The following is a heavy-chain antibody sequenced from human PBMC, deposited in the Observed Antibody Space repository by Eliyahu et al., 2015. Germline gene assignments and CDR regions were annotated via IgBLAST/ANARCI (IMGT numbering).Heavy chain of an antibody. D-gene: IGHD1-26*01. V-gene: IGHV3-30-3*01. CDR3: AGWERRFDY. Sequence: QVQLVESGGGVVQPGRSLRLSCAASGFTFSSYAMHWVRQAPGKGLEGVAVISYDGSNKYYADSVKGRFTISRDNSKNTLYLQMNSLRAEDTAVYYCAGWERRFDYWGQGTLVTVSS. CDR1: GFTFSSYA. J-gene: IGHJ4*02. CDR2: ISYDGSNK.